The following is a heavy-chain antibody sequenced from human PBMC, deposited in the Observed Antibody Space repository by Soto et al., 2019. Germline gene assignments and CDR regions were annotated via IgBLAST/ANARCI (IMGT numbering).Heavy chain of an antibody. J-gene: IGHJ4*02. CDR2: INHSGST. Sequence: PSETLSLTCAVYGGSFSGYYWSWIRQPPGKGLEWIGEINHSGSTNYNPSLKSRVTISVDTSKNQFSLKLSSVTAADTAVYYCARCLIAAEYYFDYWGQGTLVTVSS. CDR1: GGSFSGYY. CDR3: ARCLIAAEYYFDY. D-gene: IGHD6-13*01. V-gene: IGHV4-34*01.